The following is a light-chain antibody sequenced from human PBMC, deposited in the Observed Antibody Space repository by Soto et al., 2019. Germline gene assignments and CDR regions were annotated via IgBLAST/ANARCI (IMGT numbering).Light chain of an antibody. Sequence: EIVLTQSPATLSLSPGERATLSCRASQSVSSYLAWYQQKPGQAPRLLIYDASNRATGIPARFSGSGSGTDFTLTISSLEPADFAVYYCQQRSNWPLLTFGGGTKVEIK. V-gene: IGKV3-11*01. CDR1: QSVSSY. CDR2: DAS. J-gene: IGKJ4*01. CDR3: QQRSNWPLLT.